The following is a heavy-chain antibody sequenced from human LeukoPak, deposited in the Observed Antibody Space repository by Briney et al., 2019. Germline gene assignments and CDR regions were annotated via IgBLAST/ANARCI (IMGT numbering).Heavy chain of an antibody. Sequence: VSVKASCNASGYTFTTYYMHWVRQAPGPGLEWMGIITPSDGSTSYAQKFQGRVTMTRDTPTSTVYMELSSLRSEDTAVYYCAREGGDIVVVVAGTSHNWFDPWGQGTLVTVSS. J-gene: IGHJ5*02. D-gene: IGHD2-15*01. CDR2: ITPSDGST. CDR3: AREGGDIVVVVAGTSHNWFDP. V-gene: IGHV1-46*01. CDR1: GYTFTTYY.